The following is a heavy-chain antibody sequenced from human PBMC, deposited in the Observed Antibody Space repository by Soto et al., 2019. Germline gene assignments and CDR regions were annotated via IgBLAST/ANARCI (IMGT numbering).Heavy chain of an antibody. CDR1: GFTFSDYY. J-gene: IGHJ4*02. CDR2: ITTSSSTI. CDR3: TRAISGGPFDY. D-gene: IGHD2-15*01. V-gene: IGHV3-11*04. Sequence: PGGSLRLSCAASGFTFSDYYMSWIRQAPGKGLEWVSYITTSSSTIYYADSVKGRFTISRDNAKNSLFLQMNSLRAEDTAVYYCTRAISGGPFDYWGQGALVTVSS.